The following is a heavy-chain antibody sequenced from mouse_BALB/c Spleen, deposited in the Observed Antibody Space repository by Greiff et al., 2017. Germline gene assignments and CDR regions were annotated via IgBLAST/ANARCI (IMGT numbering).Heavy chain of an antibody. J-gene: IGHJ4*01. V-gene: IGHV10S3*01. D-gene: IGHD2-1*01. Sequence: DAGGGLVQPKGSLKLSCAASGFTFNTNAMNWVRQAPGKGLEWVARIRSKSNNYATYYADSVKDRFTISRDDSQSMLYLQMNNLKTEDTAMYYCVRDPYGNFYAMDYWGQGTSVTVSS. CDR1: GFTFNTNA. CDR3: VRDPYGNFYAMDY. CDR2: IRSKSNNYAT.